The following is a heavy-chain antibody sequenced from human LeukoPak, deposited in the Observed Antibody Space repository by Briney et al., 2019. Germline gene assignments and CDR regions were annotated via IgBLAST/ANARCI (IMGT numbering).Heavy chain of an antibody. CDR2: IYPGDSDT. CDR3: ARPLAYCGGDCYSGAFDI. J-gene: IGHJ3*02. CDR1: GYSFTSYW. Sequence: GESLKISCKGSGYSFTSYWIGWVRQMPGKGLEWMGIIYPGDSDTRYSPSFQGQVTISADKSISTAYLQWSSLKASDTAKYYCARPLAYCGGDCYSGAFDIWGQGAMVTVSS. V-gene: IGHV5-51*01. D-gene: IGHD2-21*02.